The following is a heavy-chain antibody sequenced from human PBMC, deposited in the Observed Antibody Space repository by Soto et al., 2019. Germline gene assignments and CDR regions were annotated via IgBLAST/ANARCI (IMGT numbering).Heavy chain of an antibody. V-gene: IGHV3-23*01. CDR3: AKDNLRGTQQLVRSIYYYGMDV. D-gene: IGHD6-13*01. J-gene: IGHJ6*02. CDR2: ISGSGGST. CDR1: GFTFSSYA. Sequence: GGSLRLSCAASGFTFSSYAMSWVRQAPGKGLEWVSAISGSGGSTYYADSVKGRFTISRDNSKNTLYLQMNSLRAEDTAVYYCAKDNLRGTQQLVRSIYYYGMDVWGQGTTVTVSS.